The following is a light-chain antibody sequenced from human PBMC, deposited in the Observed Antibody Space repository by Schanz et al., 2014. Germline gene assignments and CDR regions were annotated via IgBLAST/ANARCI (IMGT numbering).Light chain of an antibody. CDR2: GAS. V-gene: IGKV3D-15*01. CDR3: QQYDTWPRT. Sequence: ETLMTQSPATLSVSPGGRATLSCRASQGIGSNLAWYRQKPGQAPSLLIYGASTRATGIPARFSDGGSGTDFTLTISSLQSEDLAVYFCQQYDTWPRTFGQGTKVEI. J-gene: IGKJ1*01. CDR1: QGIGSN.